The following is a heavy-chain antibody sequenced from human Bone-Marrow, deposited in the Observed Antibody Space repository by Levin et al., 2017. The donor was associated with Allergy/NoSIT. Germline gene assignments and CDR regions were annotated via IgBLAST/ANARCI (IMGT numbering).Heavy chain of an antibody. D-gene: IGHD4-23*01. J-gene: IGHJ6*02. Sequence: GGSLRLSCAASGFTFSSYAMSWVRQAPGKGLEWVSAISGSGGSTYYADSVKGRFTISRDNSKNTLYLQMNSLRAEDTAVYYCATYGGLGSHYYYYYGMDVWGQGTTVTVSS. V-gene: IGHV3-23*01. CDR2: ISGSGGST. CDR1: GFTFSSYA. CDR3: ATYGGLGSHYYYYYGMDV.